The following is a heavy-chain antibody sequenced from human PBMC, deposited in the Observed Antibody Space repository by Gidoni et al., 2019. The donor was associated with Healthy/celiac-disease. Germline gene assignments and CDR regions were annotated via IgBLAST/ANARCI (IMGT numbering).Heavy chain of an antibody. D-gene: IGHD3-22*01. CDR3: ARDLGLGLYYYDSSGYSVGAFDI. CDR2: IWYDGSNK. V-gene: IGHV3-33*01. CDR1: GFTFSSDG. J-gene: IGHJ3*02. Sequence: QVQLVESGGGVVQPGMSLRLSCAASGFTFSSDGMHSVRQAPGKGLEWVAVIWYDGSNKYYADSVKGRFTISRDNSKNTLYLQMNSLRAEDTAVYYCARDLGLGLYYYDSSGYSVGAFDIWGQGTMVTVSS.